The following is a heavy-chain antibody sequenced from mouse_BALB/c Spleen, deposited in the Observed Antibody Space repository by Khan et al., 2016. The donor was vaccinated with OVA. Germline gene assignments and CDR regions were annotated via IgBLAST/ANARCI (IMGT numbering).Heavy chain of an antibody. CDR1: GFSLTNYG. J-gene: IGHJ3*01. Sequence: QVQLQQSGPGLVQPSQSLSITCTVSGFSLTNYGVHWVRQSPGKGLKWLGVIWSGGSTDYNAAFISRLSISKDNSKSQVFFKMNSLQADDTAFYYCAREGGLRQAWFAFWGQGTLVTVSA. CDR2: IWSGGST. D-gene: IGHD2-4*01. V-gene: IGHV2-4-1*01. CDR3: AREGGLRQAWFAF.